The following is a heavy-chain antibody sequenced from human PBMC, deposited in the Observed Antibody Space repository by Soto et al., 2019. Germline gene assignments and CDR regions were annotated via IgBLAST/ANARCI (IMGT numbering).Heavy chain of an antibody. CDR1: GGSVSSGSYY. Sequence: TSETLSLTCTVSGGSVSSGSYYWSWIRQPPGKGLEWIGYIYYSGSTNYNPSLKSRVTISVDTSKNQFSLKLSSVTAADTAVYYCARGYADSSGYHLLDYWGQGTLVTVSS. CDR3: ARGYADSSGYHLLDY. V-gene: IGHV4-61*01. D-gene: IGHD3-22*01. J-gene: IGHJ4*02. CDR2: IYYSGST.